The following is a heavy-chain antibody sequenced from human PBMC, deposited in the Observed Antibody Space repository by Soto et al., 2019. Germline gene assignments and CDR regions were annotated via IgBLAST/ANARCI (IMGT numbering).Heavy chain of an antibody. Sequence: PGESLKISCECSGYNFVNYWIGLARQKPGKGLEWMGIIYPDDSDTKYSPSFQGQVSISVDKSISTAYLQWSSLKASDTGIYYCARHRKVVARGTYYMDVWGNGTTVTVSS. CDR3: ARHRKVVARGTYYMDV. D-gene: IGHD1-1*01. CDR1: GYNFVNYW. V-gene: IGHV5-51*01. J-gene: IGHJ6*03. CDR2: IYPDDSDT.